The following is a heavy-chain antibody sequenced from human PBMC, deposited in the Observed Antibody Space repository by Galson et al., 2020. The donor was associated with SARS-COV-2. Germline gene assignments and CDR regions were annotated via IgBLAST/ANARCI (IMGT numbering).Heavy chain of an antibody. CDR1: GFPFSTYA. J-gene: IGHJ4*02. CDR3: ARDGQSSSGWAFDY. Sequence: GGSLRLSCAASGFPFSTYAMHWVRQAPGKGLEWVAAISYDGSYKHDVDSLKGRFTISRDNSKNTLYLQMNSLRPEDTAVYYCARDGQSSSGWAFDYWGQGTLVTVSS. D-gene: IGHD6-19*01. V-gene: IGHV3-30*01. CDR2: ISYDGSYK.